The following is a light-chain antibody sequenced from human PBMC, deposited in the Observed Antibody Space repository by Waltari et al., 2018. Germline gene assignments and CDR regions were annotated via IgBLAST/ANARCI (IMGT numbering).Light chain of an antibody. CDR3: QQANTFPRT. V-gene: IGKV1-12*01. J-gene: IGKJ1*01. Sequence: DIRMTQSPSSVSASVGDRVTITCRASQGIGSWLAWYQQKPGKAPKLLIYAASSLQTGVPSRFSGSGSGTDFTLTISSLQPDDFATYFCQQANTFPRTFGQGTKVEIK. CDR2: AAS. CDR1: QGIGSW.